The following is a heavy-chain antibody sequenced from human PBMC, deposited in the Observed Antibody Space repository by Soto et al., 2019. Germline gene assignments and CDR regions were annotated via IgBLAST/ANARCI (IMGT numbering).Heavy chain of an antibody. D-gene: IGHD3-3*01. CDR2: INAGNGNT. CDR1: GYTFTSYA. Sequence: ASVKVSCKASGYTFTSYAMHWVRQAPGQRLGWMGWINAGNGNTEYSQKFQGRVTITRDTSASTAYMELSSLRSEDTAVYYCARTSDGVVAYQHWGHGTLVTVSS. CDR3: ARTSDGVVAYQH. V-gene: IGHV1-3*01. J-gene: IGHJ1*01.